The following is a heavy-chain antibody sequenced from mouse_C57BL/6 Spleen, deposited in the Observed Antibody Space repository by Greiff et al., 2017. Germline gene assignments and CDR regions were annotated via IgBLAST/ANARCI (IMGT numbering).Heavy chain of an antibody. V-gene: IGHV1-22*01. CDR2: INPNNGGT. D-gene: IGHD1-1*01. J-gene: IGHJ1*03. Sequence: VQLQQSGPELVKPGASVKMSCKASGYTFTDYNMHWVKQSHGKSLEWIGYINPNNGGTSYNQKFKGKATLTVNKSSSTAYMELRSLTSEDSAVYYCARFLYGSSSDWYFDVWGTGTTVTVSS. CDR1: GYTFTDYN. CDR3: ARFLYGSSSDWYFDV.